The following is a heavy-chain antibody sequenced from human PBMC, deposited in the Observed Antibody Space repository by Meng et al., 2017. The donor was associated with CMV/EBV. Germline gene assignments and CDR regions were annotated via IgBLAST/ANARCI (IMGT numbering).Heavy chain of an antibody. CDR3: ARLSGSGTTSTGYHYAFDS. Sequence: GRRRGSGPGLVKHSQTLSLTCRVSGGSFSSGDYYWSWIRQPPGKGLEWIGYIYYSGTTYYNPSLESRVTISVDTSKNQFSLNLSSVTAADTAVYYCARLSGSGTTSTGYHYAFDSWGQGTLVTVSS. D-gene: IGHD3-22*01. J-gene: IGHJ4*02. V-gene: IGHV4-30-4*08. CDR2: IYYSGTT. CDR1: GGSFSSGDYY.